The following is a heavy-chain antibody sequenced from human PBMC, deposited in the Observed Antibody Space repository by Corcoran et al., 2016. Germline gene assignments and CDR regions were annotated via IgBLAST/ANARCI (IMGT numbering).Heavy chain of an antibody. CDR2: IYYSGGNT. CDR1: RGSIINYY. V-gene: IGHV4-59*01. Sequence: QVQLQESGPGLVKPSETLSLTCTVPRGSIINYYWSWIRQSPGTGLEWIAYIYYSGGNTNYNPSLKSRVTISVDTSKNQFSLKLSSVTAADTAIYYCARVPPFGGYFEYWSPGTLVTVS. J-gene: IGHJ4*02. CDR3: ARVPPFGGYFEY. D-gene: IGHD2-15*01.